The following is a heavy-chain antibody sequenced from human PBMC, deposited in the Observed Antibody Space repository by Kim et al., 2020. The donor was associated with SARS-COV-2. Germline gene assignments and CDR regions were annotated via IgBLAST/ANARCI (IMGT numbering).Heavy chain of an antibody. J-gene: IGHJ6*02. CDR2: ISGSGGNT. D-gene: IGHD6-19*01. CDR1: GFTFSSYG. Sequence: GGSLRLSCAASGFTFSSYGMSWVRQAPGKGLEWVSGISGSGGNTYYADSVKGRFTISRDNSKNTLYLQMNSLRAEDTAVYYCAKAEQVAAVRNYGMDVWGQGTTVTVSS. CDR3: AKAEQVAAVRNYGMDV. V-gene: IGHV3-23*01.